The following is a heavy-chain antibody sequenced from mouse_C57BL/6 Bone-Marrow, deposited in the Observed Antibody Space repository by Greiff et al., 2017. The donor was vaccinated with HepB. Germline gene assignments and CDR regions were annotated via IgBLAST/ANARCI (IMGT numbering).Heavy chain of an antibody. CDR3: TITTVAPSGFDY. Sequence: EVMLVESGGGLVQPGGSMKLSCVASGFTFSNYWMNWVRQSPEKGLEWVAQIRLKSDNYATHYAESVKGRFTISRDDSKSSVYLQMNNLRAEDTGIYYCTITTVAPSGFDYWGQGTTLTVSS. CDR2: IRLKSDNYAT. V-gene: IGHV6-3*01. CDR1: GFTFSNYW. J-gene: IGHJ2*01. D-gene: IGHD1-1*01.